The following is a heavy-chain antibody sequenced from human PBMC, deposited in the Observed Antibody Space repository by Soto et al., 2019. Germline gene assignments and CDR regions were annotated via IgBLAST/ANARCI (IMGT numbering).Heavy chain of an antibody. CDR3: ARDLRVVIIGGGMDV. V-gene: IGHV1-69*12. CDR1: GCTFSSYP. Sequence: QFQLVQSGAEVKKPGSSVKVSCKASGCTFSSYPISWMRQAAGQGHEWMGGFIPSFGTAKYADKFQGRFTITADEPKSTAYMELSSLKAEDTAVYYCARDLRVVIIGGGMDVWGQVTTVTVSS. D-gene: IGHD3-3*01. CDR2: FIPSFGTA. J-gene: IGHJ6*02.